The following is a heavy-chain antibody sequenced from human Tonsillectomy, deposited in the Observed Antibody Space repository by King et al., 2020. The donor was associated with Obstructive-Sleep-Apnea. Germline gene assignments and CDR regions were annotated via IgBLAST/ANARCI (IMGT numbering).Heavy chain of an antibody. CDR3: ARDPDLYSAAGTPVDYYYYGMDV. D-gene: IGHD6-13*01. CDR1: GGTFSSYA. Sequence: VQLVESGAEVKKPGSSVKVSCKASGGTFSSYAISWVRQAPGQGSEWMVGIIPILGIANYAQKFQVRGTITADKYTSTAYMELSSLRSEDTAVYYCARDPDLYSAAGTPVDYYYYGMDVWGQGTTVTVSS. V-gene: IGHV1-69*09. J-gene: IGHJ6*02. CDR2: IIPILGIA.